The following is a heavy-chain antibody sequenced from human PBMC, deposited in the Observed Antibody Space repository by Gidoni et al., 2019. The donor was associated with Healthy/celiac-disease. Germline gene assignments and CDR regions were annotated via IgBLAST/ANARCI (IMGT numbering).Heavy chain of an antibody. V-gene: IGHV4-4*07. CDR3: AREANSWSYYYYYGMDV. CDR1: GGSISSYY. Sequence: QVQLPESGPGLVKPSETLSLTCTVPGGSISSYYWSWIRQPAGKGLEWIGRIYTSGSTNYNPSLKSRVTMSVDTSKNQFSLKLSSVTAADTAVYYCAREANSWSYYYYYGMDVWGQGTTVTVSS. CDR2: IYTSGST. J-gene: IGHJ6*02. D-gene: IGHD6-13*01.